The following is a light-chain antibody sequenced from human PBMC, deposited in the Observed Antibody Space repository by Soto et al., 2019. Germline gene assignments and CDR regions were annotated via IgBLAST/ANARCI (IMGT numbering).Light chain of an antibody. CDR3: QQSYTTPSWA. J-gene: IGKJ1*01. Sequence: DIQLIQSPSSLSASVGDRVTITCHTSQRVSSYLNWYQQKPGKAPKLLINAVSTLHSGVPSRFSGSGSETDFTLTISSRQPEDSGTDYCQQSYTTPSWAFGQGTKVEI. CDR1: QRVSSY. V-gene: IGKV1-39*01. CDR2: AVS.